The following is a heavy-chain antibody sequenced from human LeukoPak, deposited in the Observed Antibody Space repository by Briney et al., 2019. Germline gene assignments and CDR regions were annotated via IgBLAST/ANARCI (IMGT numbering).Heavy chain of an antibody. CDR3: AKTGATRPEY. CDR2: ISGSGVNT. V-gene: IGHV3-23*01. CDR1: GFTFSNYA. D-gene: IGHD1-26*01. J-gene: IGHJ4*02. Sequence: PGGSLRLSCAASGFTFSNYAMTWVRQAPGKGLEWVSGISGSGVNTYYADSVKGRFTISRDNSKNTLYLQMNSLRAEDTAVYYCAKTGATRPEYWGQGTLVTVSS.